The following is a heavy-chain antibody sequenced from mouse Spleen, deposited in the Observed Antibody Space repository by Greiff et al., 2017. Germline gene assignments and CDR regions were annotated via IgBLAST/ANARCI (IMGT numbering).Heavy chain of an antibody. D-gene: IGHD3-3*01. V-gene: IGHV1-55*01. CDR3: ARPGGRRYFDV. Sequence: QVQLQQSGPELVKPGASVKVSCKASGYTFTSYWITWVKQRPGQGLEWIGDIYPGSGSTNYNEKFKSKATLTVDTSSSTAYMQLSSLTSEDSAVYYCARPGGRRYFDVWGAGTTVTVSS. CDR1: GYTFTSYW. J-gene: IGHJ1*01. CDR2: IYPGSGST.